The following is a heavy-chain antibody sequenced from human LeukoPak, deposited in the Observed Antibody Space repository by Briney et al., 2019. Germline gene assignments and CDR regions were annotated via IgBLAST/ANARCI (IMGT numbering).Heavy chain of an antibody. J-gene: IGHJ5*01. CDR3: ARAFQISRRITMIAVNWFDS. CDR1: GYSFNGYA. V-gene: IGHV1-8*01. CDR2: MNPESGNT. D-gene: IGHD3-22*01. Sequence: ASVKVSCKASGYSFNGYAINWVRQATGQGLEWMGWMNPESGNTGYVQKFQGRVTMTWNTSISTAYMELSSLRSEDTAVYYCARAFQISRRITMIAVNWFDSWGQGTLVTVSS.